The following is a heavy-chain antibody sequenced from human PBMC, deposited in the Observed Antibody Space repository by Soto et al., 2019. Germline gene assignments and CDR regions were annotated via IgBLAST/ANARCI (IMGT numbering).Heavy chain of an antibody. V-gene: IGHV4-59*01. D-gene: IGHD2-15*01. CDR1: GGSISSYY. CDR3: ARDQRYGSLDY. CDR2: IYYSGST. Sequence: QVQLQVSGPGLEKPSATLSLTCTVSGGSISSYYWSWIRQPPGKGLEWIGYIYYSGSTNYNPSLKSRVTISVGTSKNQFSLKLSSGTAADTAVYYCARDQRYGSLDYWGQGTLVTVSS. J-gene: IGHJ4*02.